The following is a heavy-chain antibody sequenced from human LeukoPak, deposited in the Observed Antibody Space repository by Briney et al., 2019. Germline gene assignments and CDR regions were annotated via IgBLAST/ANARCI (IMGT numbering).Heavy chain of an antibody. CDR1: GFTFSDYT. Sequence: ESLSLSCASSGFTFSDYTTYWARPALRHGLPLPPPITSPGGYTYCAGSVKGRFTISRDNAQNSLFLQMNSLTAEDTAVYFCATSGGFVLPNAIPGNWYMDVWARGTSVTASS. CDR2: ITSPGGYT. CDR3: ATSGGFVLPNAIPGNWYMDV. D-gene: IGHD2-21*01. J-gene: IGHJ6*03. V-gene: IGHV3-21*01.